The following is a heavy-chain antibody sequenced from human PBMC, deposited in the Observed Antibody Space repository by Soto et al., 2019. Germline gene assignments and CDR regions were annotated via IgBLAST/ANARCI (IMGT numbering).Heavy chain of an antibody. J-gene: IGHJ1*01. CDR3: ARDPLKYSSSWYVEKSFQH. D-gene: IGHD6-13*01. V-gene: IGHV1-69*13. CDR2: IIPIFGTA. Sequence: SVKVSCKASGGTFSSYAISWVRQAPGQGLEWMGGIIPIFGTANYAQKFQGRVTITADESTSTAYMELSSLRSEDTAVYYCARDPLKYSSSWYVEKSFQHWGQGTLVTVSS. CDR1: GGTFSSYA.